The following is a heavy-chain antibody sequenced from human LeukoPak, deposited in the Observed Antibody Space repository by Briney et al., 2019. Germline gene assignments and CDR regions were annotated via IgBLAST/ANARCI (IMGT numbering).Heavy chain of an antibody. CDR3: SRSGTGYSSGWYGYFDY. CDR1: GFTFRSYV. D-gene: IGHD6-19*01. CDR2: ISGSGGST. J-gene: IGHJ4*02. Sequence: GGSLRLSCAASGFTFRSYVMSWVRQPPGKGLEWVSAISGSGGSTYYADSVKGRFTISRDNSKNTLYLQMNSPRAEDTAVYYCSRSGTGYSSGWYGYFDYWGQGTLVTVSS. V-gene: IGHV3-23*01.